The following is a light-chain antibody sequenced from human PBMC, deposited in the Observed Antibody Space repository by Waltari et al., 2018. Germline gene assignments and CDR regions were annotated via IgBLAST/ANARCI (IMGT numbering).Light chain of an antibody. V-gene: IGLV3-1*01. CDR1: KLEDKY. Sequence: SYELTQPPSVSVSPGQTATIPCSATKLEDKYVCWYQQKPGQSPVLVIYQDSKRPPGFPERFSGSNSGNTATLTISGTQPLDEADYYCQTWDDTTVFGSGTRISVL. CDR2: QDS. J-gene: IGLJ1*01. CDR3: QTWDDTTV.